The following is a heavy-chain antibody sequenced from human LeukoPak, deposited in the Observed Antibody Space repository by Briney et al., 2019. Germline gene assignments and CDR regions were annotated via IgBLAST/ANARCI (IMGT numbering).Heavy chain of an antibody. J-gene: IGHJ6*03. Sequence: SETLSRTCTVSGTSISSGDYYWNWIRQPAGKGLEWIGRIYYSGSTNYNPSLKSRVTISVDASKNQFSLRLSSVTAADTAVYYCASRSYSFYYMDVWGKGTTVTVSS. D-gene: IGHD1-26*01. CDR3: ASRSYSFYYMDV. CDR1: GTSISSGDYY. CDR2: IYYSGST. V-gene: IGHV4-61*10.